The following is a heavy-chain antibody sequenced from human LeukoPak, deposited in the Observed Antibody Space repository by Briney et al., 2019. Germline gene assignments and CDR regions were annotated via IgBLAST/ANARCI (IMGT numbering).Heavy chain of an antibody. CDR3: ARDRPPYYYDPSGFDS. CDR1: GDSVSSNSAA. J-gene: IGHJ4*02. V-gene: IGHV6-1*01. Sequence: TSQTLSLTCAISGDSVSSNSAAWNWIRQSPSRGLEWLGGTYYRSKWYNDYAVSVKGRITIKPDTSKNQFSLQPNSVTPEDTAVYYCARDRPPYYYDPSGFDSWGQGTLVTVSS. CDR2: TYYRSKWYN. D-gene: IGHD3-22*01.